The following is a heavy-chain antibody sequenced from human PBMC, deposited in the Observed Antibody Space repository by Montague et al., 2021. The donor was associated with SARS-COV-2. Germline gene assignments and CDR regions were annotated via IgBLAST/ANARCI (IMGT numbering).Heavy chain of an antibody. Sequence: SLRLSCAASGFTFDDYAMHWVRQAPGKGLEWVSGISWNSGSIGYADSVKGRFTISRDNAKNSLYLQMNSLRAEDTALYYCAKLPSRGGYNLRDYWGQGTLVTVSS. V-gene: IGHV3-9*01. J-gene: IGHJ4*02. CDR3: AKLPSRGGYNLRDY. CDR2: ISWNSGSI. CDR1: GFTFDDYA. D-gene: IGHD5-24*01.